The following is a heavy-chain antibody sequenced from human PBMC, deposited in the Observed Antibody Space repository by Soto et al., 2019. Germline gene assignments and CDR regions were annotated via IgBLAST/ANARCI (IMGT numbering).Heavy chain of an antibody. CDR2: INHSGST. CDR3: ARGLSRRGPAAMYYYYYMDV. Sequence: PSETLSLTCAVYGGSFSGYYWSWIRQPPGKGLEWIGEINHSGSTNYNPSLKSRVTISVDTSKNQFSLKLSSVTAADTAVYYCARGLSRRGPAAMYYYYYMDVWGKGTTVTVSS. V-gene: IGHV4-34*01. D-gene: IGHD2-2*01. CDR1: GGSFSGYY. J-gene: IGHJ6*03.